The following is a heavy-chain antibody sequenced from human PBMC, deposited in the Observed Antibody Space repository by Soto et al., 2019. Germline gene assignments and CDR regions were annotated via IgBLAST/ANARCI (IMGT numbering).Heavy chain of an antibody. CDR3: ARTYVTAMVVVPAAKDYMDV. CDR2: LYYSGST. D-gene: IGHD2-2*01. V-gene: IGHV4-39*02. J-gene: IGHJ6*03. CDR1: GGSIISSNYY. Sequence: QLQVQESGPGLVKPSETLSLTCTVSGGSIISSNYYWGWIRQPPGKGLEWIGSLYYSGSTYYNPSLQSRVTPSADTPKNHFSLKLSSVTAADTAVYYCARTYVTAMVVVPAAKDYMDVWGKGTTVTVSS.